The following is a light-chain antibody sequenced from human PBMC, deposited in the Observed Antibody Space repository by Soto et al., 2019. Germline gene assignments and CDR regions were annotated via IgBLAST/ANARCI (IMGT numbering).Light chain of an antibody. J-gene: IGLJ1*01. CDR1: SSNIGAGYD. CDR2: GNI. CDR3: QSYDSTLGARYV. V-gene: IGLV1-40*01. Sequence: QSVLPHPPSVSGAPGHRVTISCTGSSSNIGAGYDVHWYQQRPGTAPKLLIFGNINRPSGVPDRFSGSKSGTSASLAITGLQAEDEGDYYCQSYDSTLGARYVFGTGTKVTVL.